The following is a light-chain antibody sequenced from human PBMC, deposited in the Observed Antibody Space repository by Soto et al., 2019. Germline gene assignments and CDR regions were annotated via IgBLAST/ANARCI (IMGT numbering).Light chain of an antibody. CDR2: GAS. CDR3: QQYNNWPPWT. Sequence: EIVMTQSPATLSVSPGERATLSCRASQSVSNNLAWYQQKPGQSPRLLIYGASTRATGFPARFSGSGSGTEFTLTISSLQSEDVAVYYCQQYNNWPPWTFAQGTKVEV. CDR1: QSVSNN. V-gene: IGKV3-15*01. J-gene: IGKJ1*01.